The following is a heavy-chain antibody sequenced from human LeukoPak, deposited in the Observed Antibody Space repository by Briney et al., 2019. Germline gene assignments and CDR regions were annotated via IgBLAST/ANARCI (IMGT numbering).Heavy chain of an antibody. V-gene: IGHV3-30*04. Sequence: GGSLRLSCAASGFTFSSYAMHWVRQAPGEGLEWVAVISYDGSNKYYADSVKGRFTISRDNSKNTLYLQMNSLRAEDTAVYYCARDFPLTGIAVAHDAFDIWGQGTMVTVSS. J-gene: IGHJ3*02. CDR1: GFTFSSYA. CDR2: ISYDGSNK. CDR3: ARDFPLTGIAVAHDAFDI. D-gene: IGHD6-19*01.